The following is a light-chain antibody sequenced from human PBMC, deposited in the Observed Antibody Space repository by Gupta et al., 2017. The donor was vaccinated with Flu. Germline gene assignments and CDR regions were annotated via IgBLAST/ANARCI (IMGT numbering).Light chain of an antibody. CDR3: QHYDKLPFT. V-gene: IGKV1-33*01. J-gene: IGKJ3*01. Sequence: DIQMTQSPSSLSASVGDRVTITCQASQDISKYLNWYQQKPGKAPKLLIYDASNLETGVPSRFSGSGSGTDFTFTISSLQPEDVATYFCQHYDKLPFTFGHGTKVDIK. CDR1: QDISKY. CDR2: DAS.